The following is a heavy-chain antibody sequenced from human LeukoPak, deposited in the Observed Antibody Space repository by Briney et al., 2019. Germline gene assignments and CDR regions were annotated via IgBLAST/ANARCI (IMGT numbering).Heavy chain of an antibody. CDR2: INSDGGTT. Sequence: GGSLRLSCGASGFTFGTYWMHWVRQAPGKGLVWVSGINSDGGTTTYADSVKGRFTISRDNAKNTLYLQMNNLRAEDTAVYYCAKDRVTFGGVIVNGFDAFDIWGQGTMVTVSS. J-gene: IGHJ3*02. CDR1: GFTFGTYW. CDR3: AKDRVTFGGVIVNGFDAFDI. D-gene: IGHD3-16*02. V-gene: IGHV3-74*01.